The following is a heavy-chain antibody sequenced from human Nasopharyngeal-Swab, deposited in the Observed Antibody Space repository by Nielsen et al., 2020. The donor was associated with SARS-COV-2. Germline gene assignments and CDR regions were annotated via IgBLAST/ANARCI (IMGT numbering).Heavy chain of an antibody. Sequence: GPTLVKPTQTLTLTCTFSGFSLSTSGVGVGWIRQPPGKALEWLALIYWDDDKRYSPSLKSRLTITKDTSKNQVVLTMTNMDPVDTATYYCAHNQHWGGYEQQWLVPADWFDPWGQGTLVTVSS. CDR2: IYWDDDK. D-gene: IGHD6-19*01. CDR3: AHNQHWGGYEQQWLVPADWFDP. V-gene: IGHV2-5*02. CDR1: GFSLSTSGVG. J-gene: IGHJ5*02.